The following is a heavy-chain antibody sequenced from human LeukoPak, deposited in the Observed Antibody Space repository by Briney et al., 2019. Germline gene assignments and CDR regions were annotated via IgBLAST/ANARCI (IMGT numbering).Heavy chain of an antibody. CDR2: IIPIFGTA. J-gene: IGHJ1*01. V-gene: IGHV1-69*13. CDR1: GGTFSSYA. D-gene: IGHD6-13*01. Sequence: SVKVSCKASGGTFSSYAISWVRQAPGQGLEWMGGIIPIFGTANYAQKFQGRVTITADESTSTAYMELSSLRSEDTAVYYCARDNRYSSSWYKGKYFQHWGQGTLVTVSS. CDR3: ARDNRYSSSWYKGKYFQH.